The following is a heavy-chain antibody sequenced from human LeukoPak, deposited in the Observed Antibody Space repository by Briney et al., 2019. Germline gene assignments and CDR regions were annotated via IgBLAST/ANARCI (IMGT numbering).Heavy chain of an antibody. CDR3: ARNSFSWDIVATNTYYYYYMDV. V-gene: IGHV1-69*06. CDR1: GGTFSSYA. J-gene: IGHJ6*03. Sequence: SVKVSCKASGGTFSSYAISWVRQAPGQGLEWMGGIIPIFGTANYAQKFQGRVTITADKSTSTAYMELSSLRSEDTAVYYCARNSFSWDIVATNTYYYYYMDVWGKGTTVTVSS. CDR2: IIPIFGTA. D-gene: IGHD5-12*01.